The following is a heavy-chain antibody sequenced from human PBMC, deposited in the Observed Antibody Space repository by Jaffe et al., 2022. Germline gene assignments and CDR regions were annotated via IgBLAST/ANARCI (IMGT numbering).Heavy chain of an antibody. CDR3: AHRRPDRYYYDSSGYYGHYWFDP. CDR1: GFSLSTSGVG. Sequence: QITLKESGPTLVKPTQTLTLTCTFSGFSLSTSGVGVGWIRQPPGKALEWLALIYWDDDKRYSPSLKSRLTITKDTSKNQVVLTMTNMDPVDTATYYCAHRRPDRYYYDSSGYYGHYWFDPWGQGTLVTVSS. CDR2: IYWDDDK. V-gene: IGHV2-5*02. J-gene: IGHJ5*02. D-gene: IGHD3-22*01.